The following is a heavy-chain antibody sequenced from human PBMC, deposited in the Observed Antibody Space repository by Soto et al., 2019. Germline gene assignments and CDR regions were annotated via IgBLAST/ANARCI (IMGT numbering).Heavy chain of an antibody. CDR1: GFTFSDHY. J-gene: IGHJ4*02. V-gene: IGHV3-72*01. Sequence: GGSLRLSCAASGFTFSDHYMDWVRQAPGKGLEWVGRTRNKANSYTTEYAASVKGRFTISRDDSKNSLYLQMNSLKTEDTAVYYCAAYCSGGSCYFGAEDYWGQGTLVTVSS. CDR2: TRNKANSYTT. CDR3: AAYCSGGSCYFGAEDY. D-gene: IGHD2-15*01.